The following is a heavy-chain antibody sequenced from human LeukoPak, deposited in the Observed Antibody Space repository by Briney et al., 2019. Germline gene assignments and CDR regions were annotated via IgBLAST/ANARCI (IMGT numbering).Heavy chain of an antibody. D-gene: IGHD2-21*02. V-gene: IGHV3-23*01. J-gene: IGHJ3*02. CDR2: ISGSGGST. Sequence: GGSLRLSCAASGFTFSSYGMSWVRQAPGKGLEWVSAISGSGGSTYYADSVKGRFTISRDNSKNTLSLQMNSLRAEDTAVYYCAKDHRTESYCGGDCYSRSAFDIWGQGTMVTVSS. CDR1: GFTFSSYG. CDR3: AKDHRTESYCGGDCYSRSAFDI.